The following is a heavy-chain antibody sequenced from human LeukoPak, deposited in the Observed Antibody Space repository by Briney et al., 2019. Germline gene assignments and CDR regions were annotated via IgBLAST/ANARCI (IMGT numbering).Heavy chain of an antibody. CDR1: GFTFSSYE. Sequence: GGSLRLSRAASGFTFSSYEMNWVRQAPGKGLEWVSYISSGGSSIYYADSVKGRFTISRDNAKNSLYLQMNSLRAEDTAVYYCARGGWLRSGFDYWGQGTLVTVSS. CDR3: ARGGWLRSGFDY. V-gene: IGHV3-48*03. J-gene: IGHJ4*02. CDR2: ISSGGSSI. D-gene: IGHD5-12*01.